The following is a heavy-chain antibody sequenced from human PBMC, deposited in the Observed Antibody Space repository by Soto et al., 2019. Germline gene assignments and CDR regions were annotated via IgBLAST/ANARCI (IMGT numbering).Heavy chain of an antibody. D-gene: IGHD2-15*01. Sequence: EVQLVESGGGLVQPGRSLTLSCAASGFAFDDYAMHWVRQSQGRGLEWVSGITWNSRDVGYADSVKGRFTISRDNAKRSLYLQMMSLTAEDTAIYYCVRGGGGGLFDPWGQGTMVTVSS. V-gene: IGHV3-9*01. J-gene: IGHJ5*02. CDR3: VRGGGGGLFDP. CDR1: GFAFDDYA. CDR2: ITWNSRDV.